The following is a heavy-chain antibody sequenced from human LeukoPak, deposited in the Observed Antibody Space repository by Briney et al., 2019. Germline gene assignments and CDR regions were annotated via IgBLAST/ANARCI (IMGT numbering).Heavy chain of an antibody. J-gene: IGHJ4*02. Sequence: GGSLRLSCAASGFTFRSYAMSRVRQAPGQGLEAPGKGLEWVSTISASGHATYYPDSVRGRFTISRDNSKSTLHLQRDSLRAEDSALYYCAKWPEGATPKFHHWGQGTLVTVSS. CDR2: ISASGHAT. CDR1: GFTFRSYA. CDR3: AKWPEGATPKFHH. D-gene: IGHD1-26*01. V-gene: IGHV3-23*01.